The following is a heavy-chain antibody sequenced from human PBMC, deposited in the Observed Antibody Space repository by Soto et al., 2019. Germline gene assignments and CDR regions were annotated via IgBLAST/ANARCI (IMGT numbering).Heavy chain of an antibody. D-gene: IGHD3-10*01. V-gene: IGHV3-23*01. Sequence: GGSLRLSCAASGFTFSNYAMTWVRQAPGKGLEWVSGLYGSGGSTSSADSVKGRFAISRDNSKNTLYLQMNSLRDGATDVYYCARGFSAGKGSPPDYWGQGTLVTVSS. CDR3: ARGFSAGKGSPPDY. CDR2: LYGSGGST. J-gene: IGHJ4*02. CDR1: GFTFSNYA.